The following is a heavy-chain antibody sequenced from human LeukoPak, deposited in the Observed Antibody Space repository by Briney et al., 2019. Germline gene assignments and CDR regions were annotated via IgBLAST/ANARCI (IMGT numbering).Heavy chain of an antibody. CDR2: ISGSGGST. V-gene: IGHV3-23*01. CDR1: GFTFSSYA. J-gene: IGHJ4*02. Sequence: PGGSLRLSCAASGFTFSSYAMSWVRQAPGKGLEWVSAISGSGGSTYYADSVKGRFTISRDNSKNTLYLQMNSLRVEDTTVYYCAKDGSPASLSGWFVDYWGQGTLVTVSS. D-gene: IGHD6-13*01. CDR3: AKDGSPASLSGWFVDY.